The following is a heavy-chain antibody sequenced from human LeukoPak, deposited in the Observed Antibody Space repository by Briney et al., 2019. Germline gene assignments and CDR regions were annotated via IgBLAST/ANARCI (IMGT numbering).Heavy chain of an antibody. CDR3: ARAAYCSSTNCYGFDY. J-gene: IGHJ4*02. D-gene: IGHD2-2*01. CDR2: ISSSGSTI. V-gene: IGHV3-48*03. CDR1: GFTFSSYE. Sequence: GGSLRLSCAASGFTFSSYEMNWVRQAPGKGLEWVSYISSSGSTIYYADSVKGRFTISRDNAKNSLYLQMNSLRAEDTAVYYCARAAYCSSTNCYGFDYWGQGTLVTVSS.